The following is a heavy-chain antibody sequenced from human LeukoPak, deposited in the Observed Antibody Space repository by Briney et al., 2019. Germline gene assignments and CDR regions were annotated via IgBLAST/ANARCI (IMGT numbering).Heavy chain of an antibody. D-gene: IGHD3-16*01. CDR2: ISGDGTRT. CDR1: GFTFSSYS. V-gene: IGHV3-23*01. Sequence: SGGSLRLSCAASGFTFSSYSMNWARQAPVKGLERVSAISGDGTRTYYADSVKGRFTISRDNSKNTLYLEMSSLRVEDTAIYYCAKWPEGAMDYFDYWGQGTLVTVSS. J-gene: IGHJ4*02. CDR3: AKWPEGAMDYFDY.